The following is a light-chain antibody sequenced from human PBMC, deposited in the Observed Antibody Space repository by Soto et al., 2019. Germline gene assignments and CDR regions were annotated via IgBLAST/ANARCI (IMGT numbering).Light chain of an antibody. J-gene: IGLJ3*02. CDR1: SSNIGTGYD. V-gene: IGLV1-40*01. CDR3: QSYDNALSAWV. Sequence: QSVLTQSPSASGTPGQRVTISCSGSSSNIGTGYDVHWYQQLPGTAPKLLIYVNNNRPSGVPDRFSGSKSGTSASLAITGLQAEDEAAYYCQSYDNALSAWVFGGGTKLTVL. CDR2: VNN.